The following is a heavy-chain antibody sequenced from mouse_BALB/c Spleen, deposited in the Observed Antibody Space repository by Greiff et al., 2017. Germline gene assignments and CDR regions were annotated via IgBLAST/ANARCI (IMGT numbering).Heavy chain of an antibody. Sequence: VQLKESGPGLVKPSQSLSLTCTVTGYSITSDYAWNWIRQFPGNKLEWMGYISYSGSTSYNPSLKSRISITRDTSKNQFFLQLNSVTTEDTATYYCARGGNYAWFAYWGQGTLVTVSA. CDR2: ISYSGST. D-gene: IGHD2-1*01. CDR1: GYSITSDYA. CDR3: ARGGNYAWFAY. V-gene: IGHV3-2*02. J-gene: IGHJ3*01.